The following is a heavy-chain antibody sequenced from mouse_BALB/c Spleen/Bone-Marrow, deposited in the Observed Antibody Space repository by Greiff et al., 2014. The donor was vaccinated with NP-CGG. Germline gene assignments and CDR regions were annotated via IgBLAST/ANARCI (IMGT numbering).Heavy chain of an antibody. Sequence: QSGAELVKPGASVKMSCKASGYTFTSYNVYWVKQTPGQGLEWIGTIYPGNGDTSYNQKFKGKATLTADKSSSTAYIQLSSLTSEDSAVYYCARDYRYGYYAMDYWGQGTSVTVSS. D-gene: IGHD2-14*01. CDR3: ARDYRYGYYAMDY. CDR2: IYPGNGDT. V-gene: IGHV1-12*01. J-gene: IGHJ4*01. CDR1: GYTFTSYN.